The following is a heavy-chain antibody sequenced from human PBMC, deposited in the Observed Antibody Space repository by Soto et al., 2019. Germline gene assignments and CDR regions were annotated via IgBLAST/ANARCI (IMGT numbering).Heavy chain of an antibody. D-gene: IGHD4-17*01. V-gene: IGHV3-33*01. Sequence: GGSLRLSCAASGFTFSSYGMHWVRQAPGKGLEWVAVIWYDGSNKYYADSVKGRFTISRDNSKNTLYLQMNSLRAEDTAVYYCARDRGGSNLRWALYYMDVWGKGTTVTVSS. CDR2: IWYDGSNK. CDR1: GFTFSSYG. J-gene: IGHJ6*03. CDR3: ARDRGGSNLRWALYYMDV.